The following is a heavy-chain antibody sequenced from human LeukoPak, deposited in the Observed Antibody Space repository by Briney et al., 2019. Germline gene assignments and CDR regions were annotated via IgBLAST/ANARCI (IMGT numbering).Heavy chain of an antibody. CDR2: IYYSGST. CDR3: ARLSAYDSRAFDI. CDR1: GGSISSYY. J-gene: IGHJ3*02. V-gene: IGHV4-59*08. Sequence: SETLSLTCTVSGGSISSYYWSWIRQPPGKGLEWIGCIYYSGSTNYNPSLKSRVTISVDTSKNQFSLKLSSVTAADTAVYYCARLSAYDSRAFDIWGQGTMVTVSS. D-gene: IGHD2-15*01.